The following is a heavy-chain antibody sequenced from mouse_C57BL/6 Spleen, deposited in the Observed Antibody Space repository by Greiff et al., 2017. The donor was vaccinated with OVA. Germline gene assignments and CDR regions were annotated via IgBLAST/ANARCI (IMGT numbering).Heavy chain of an antibody. Sequence: VQLQQPGAELVMPGASVKLSCKASGYTFTSYWMHWVKQRPGQGLEWIGEIDPSDSYTNYNQKFKGKSTLTVDKSSSTAYMQLSGLTSEDSAVYYCARWNYEDYFDYWGQGTTLTVSS. J-gene: IGHJ2*01. D-gene: IGHD1-1*01. CDR1: GYTFTSYW. CDR2: IDPSDSYT. CDR3: ARWNYEDYFDY. V-gene: IGHV1-69*01.